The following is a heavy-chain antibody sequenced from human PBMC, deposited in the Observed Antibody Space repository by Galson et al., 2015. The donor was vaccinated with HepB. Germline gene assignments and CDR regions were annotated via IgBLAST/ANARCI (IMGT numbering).Heavy chain of an antibody. CDR1: GGSISSGGYY. V-gene: IGHV4-31*03. Sequence: TLSLTCTVSGGSISSGGYYWSWIRQHPGKGLEWIGYIYYSGSTYYNPSLKSRVTISVDTSKNQFSLKLSSVTAADTAVYYCARGLVALVRGIDYWGQGTLVTVSS. D-gene: IGHD3-10*01. J-gene: IGHJ4*02. CDR3: ARGLVALVRGIDY. CDR2: IYYSGST.